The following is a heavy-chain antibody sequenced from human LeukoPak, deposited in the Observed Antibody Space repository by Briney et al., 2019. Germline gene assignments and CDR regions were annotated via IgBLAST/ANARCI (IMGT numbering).Heavy chain of an antibody. CDR2: ISGGGSNT. D-gene: IGHD1-26*01. CDR1: GFTFSTYS. CDR3: AKSLYSGTYNDFDY. J-gene: IGHJ4*02. V-gene: IGHV3-23*01. Sequence: GGSLRLSCAASGFTFSTYSMTWVRQAPGKGLEWVSGISGGGSNTYYADSVRGRFTISRDNSKSTLFLQMHSLRAEDTALYYCAKSLYSGTYNDFDYWGQGTLVIVSS.